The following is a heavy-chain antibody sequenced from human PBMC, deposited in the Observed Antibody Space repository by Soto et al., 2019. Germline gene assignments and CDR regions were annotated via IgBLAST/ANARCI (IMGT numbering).Heavy chain of an antibody. Sequence: PGGSLRLSCSASGFTFSNYGMHWVRQAPGKGLEWVAVIRYDGNNKYYADSVKGRFTISRDNSNNTLYVQMTSLRAEDTAVYYCARGLHSIFDYWGQGTLVTVSS. CDR1: GFTFSNYG. CDR3: ARGLHSIFDY. CDR2: IRYDGNNK. J-gene: IGHJ4*02. V-gene: IGHV3-33*01. D-gene: IGHD5-12*01.